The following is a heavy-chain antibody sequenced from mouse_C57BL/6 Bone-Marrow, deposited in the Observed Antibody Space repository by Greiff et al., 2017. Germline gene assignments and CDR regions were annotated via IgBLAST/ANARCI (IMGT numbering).Heavy chain of an antibody. Sequence: EVMLVESGGGLVKPGGSLKLSCAASGFTFSDYGMHWVRQAPEKGLEWVAYISSGSSTIYYADTVKGRFTISRVNAKNTLFLQMTSLRSEDTAMYYCAITTVVATDAMDYWGQGTSVTVSS. D-gene: IGHD1-1*01. J-gene: IGHJ4*01. V-gene: IGHV5-17*01. CDR3: AITTVVATDAMDY. CDR2: ISSGSSTI. CDR1: GFTFSDYG.